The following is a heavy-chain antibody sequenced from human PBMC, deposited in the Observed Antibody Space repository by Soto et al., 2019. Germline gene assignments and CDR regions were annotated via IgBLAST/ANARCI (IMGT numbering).Heavy chain of an antibody. Sequence: QVQLVQSGAEVKKPGASVKVSCKASAYTFTSYGIHWVRQAPGQRLEWMGWINAGNGNTKYSQKFQGRVAITRDTXATTAYMDLSSLRSDDTAVYYCARGIVGDTDWFDPWGQGTLVTVSS. V-gene: IGHV1-3*01. J-gene: IGHJ5*02. D-gene: IGHD1-26*01. CDR1: AYTFTSYG. CDR3: ARGIVGDTDWFDP. CDR2: INAGNGNT.